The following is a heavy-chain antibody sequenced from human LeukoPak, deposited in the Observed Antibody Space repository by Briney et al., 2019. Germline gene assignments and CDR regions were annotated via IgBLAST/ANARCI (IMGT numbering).Heavy chain of an antibody. CDR1: GFTFSSYA. CDR3: VLLRRYLDY. D-gene: IGHD2-15*01. CDR2: ISGSGGST. Sequence: VGSLRLSCAASGFTFSSYAMSWVRQAPEKGLEWVSTISGSGGSTYYTDSVRGWFTISRDNSKNTMYLQMNSLRAEDTAVYYCVLLRRYLDYWGQGTLVTVSS. J-gene: IGHJ4*02. V-gene: IGHV3-23*01.